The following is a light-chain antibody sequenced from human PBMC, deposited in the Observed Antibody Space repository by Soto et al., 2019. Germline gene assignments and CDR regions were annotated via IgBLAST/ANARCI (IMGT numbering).Light chain of an antibody. V-gene: IGKV3-15*01. CDR1: QSVSSN. J-gene: IGKJ4*01. CDR3: QQRSNWRVT. Sequence: EIVMTQSPATLSVSPGERATLSCRASQSVSSNLAWYQQKPGQAPRLLIYGASTRATGIPARFSGSGSGTDSTLTISSLEPEDIAVYYCQQRSNWRVTFGGGTKVDI. CDR2: GAS.